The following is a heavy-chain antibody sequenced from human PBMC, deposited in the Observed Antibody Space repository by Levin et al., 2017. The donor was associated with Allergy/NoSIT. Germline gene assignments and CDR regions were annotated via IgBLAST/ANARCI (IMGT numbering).Heavy chain of an antibody. CDR2: LRSNRHGGTS. CDR3: TRDIAARHWFDP. D-gene: IGHD6-6*01. V-gene: IGHV3-49*03. Sequence: QTGESLKISCSASGFTFGDYAMSWFRQAPGKGLEWVAFLRSNRHGGTSEYAASVRGRFIISRDDSKSIAYLQMNSLKIEDTAVYYCTRDIAARHWFDPWGQGTLVTVSS. CDR1: GFTFGDYA. J-gene: IGHJ5*02.